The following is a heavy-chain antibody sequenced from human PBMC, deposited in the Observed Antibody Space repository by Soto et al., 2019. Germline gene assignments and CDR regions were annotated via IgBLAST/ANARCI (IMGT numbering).Heavy chain of an antibody. CDR2: IYYSATT. J-gene: IGHJ4*02. CDR1: GGSISNYY. V-gene: IGHV4-59*01. Sequence: SETLSLTCTVSGGSISNYYWSWIRQPPGKGLEWIGYIYYSATTNYNPSLKSRVTISLDTSENQFSLKLSSVTAADTAVYYCARATYNILSGYHINYWGLGTLVTVS. D-gene: IGHD3-9*01. CDR3: ARATYNILSGYHINY.